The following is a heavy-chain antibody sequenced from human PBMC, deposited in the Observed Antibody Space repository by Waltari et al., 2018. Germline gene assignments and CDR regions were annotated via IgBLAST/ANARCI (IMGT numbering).Heavy chain of an antibody. CDR2: IIPIFGTA. CDR3: ARDSGHITIFGVVISLDY. CDR1: GGTFSSYA. Sequence: QVQLVQSGAEVKKPGSSVKVSCKASGGTFSSYAISWVRQAPGQGLEWMGGIIPIFGTANYAQKFQGRVTITADESTSTAYMELSSLRSEDTAVYYCARDSGHITIFGVVISLDYWGEGTLVTVSS. J-gene: IGHJ4*02. D-gene: IGHD3-3*01. V-gene: IGHV1-69*01.